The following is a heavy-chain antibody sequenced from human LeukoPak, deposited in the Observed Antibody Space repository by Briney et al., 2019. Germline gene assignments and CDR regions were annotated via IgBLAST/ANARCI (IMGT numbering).Heavy chain of an antibody. CDR3: ARDDFWSGYPAYYYYYMDV. CDR1: GFTLSSYW. D-gene: IGHD3-3*01. V-gene: IGHV3-7*01. CDR2: IKQEGSEK. Sequence: GGSLRLSCAASGFTLSSYWMSWVREAPGKGLESVANIKQEGSEKYYVDSARGRFTISRDNAKNSLYLQVNSLRAEDTAVYYCARDDFWSGYPAYYYYYMDVWGKGTADTVSS. J-gene: IGHJ6*03.